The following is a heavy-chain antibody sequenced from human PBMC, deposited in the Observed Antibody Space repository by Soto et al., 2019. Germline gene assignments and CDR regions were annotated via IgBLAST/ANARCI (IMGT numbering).Heavy chain of an antibody. Sequence: EVPLLESGGGLVQPGGSLRLSCAASGFIFSNYAMSWVRQAPGKGLEWVSLISGSGANTHYADSVKGRFTISRDNSKNTLWLQMNSLRGEDTAVYYCARDPVARGDYWGQGNLVTVSS. D-gene: IGHD2-15*01. CDR1: GFIFSNYA. J-gene: IGHJ4*02. CDR2: ISGSGANT. V-gene: IGHV3-23*01. CDR3: ARDPVARGDY.